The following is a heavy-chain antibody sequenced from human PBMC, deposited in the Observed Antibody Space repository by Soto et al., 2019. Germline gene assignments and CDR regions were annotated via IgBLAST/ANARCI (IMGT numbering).Heavy chain of an antibody. J-gene: IGHJ6*02. D-gene: IGHD2-2*01. V-gene: IGHV3-33*01. CDR3: ARDICSTTTCYTNYYYYGMDL. CDR2: IWYDGSNE. Sequence: GGSLRLSCAASGFTFSSYGMHWVRQAPGKGLEWVAVIWYDGSNEYYADSVKGRFTISRDNSKNTVHLQMNSLRAEDTAVYYCARDICSTTTCYTNYYYYGMDLWGQGTTVTVSS. CDR1: GFTFSSYG.